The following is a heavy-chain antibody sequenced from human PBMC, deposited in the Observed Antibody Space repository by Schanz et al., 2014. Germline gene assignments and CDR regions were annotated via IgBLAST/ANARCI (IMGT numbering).Heavy chain of an antibody. CDR3: ARRGRYNWNDYGMDV. D-gene: IGHD1-20*01. CDR2: INPDGSGK. J-gene: IGHJ6*02. Sequence: DVQLVESGGGLVQSGGSLRLSCAASGFNFGDYYMTWVRQAPGKGLESVAKINPDGSGKYYVVSVEGRFTISRDNAKNSLYLQMNSLRAEDTAVYYCARRGRYNWNDYGMDVWGQGTTVTVSS. V-gene: IGHV3-7*03. CDR1: GFNFGDYY.